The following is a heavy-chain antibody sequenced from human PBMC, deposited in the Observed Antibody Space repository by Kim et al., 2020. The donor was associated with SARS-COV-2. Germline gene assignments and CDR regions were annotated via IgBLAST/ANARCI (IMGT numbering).Heavy chain of an antibody. CDR1: GFAFRGYA. J-gene: IGHJ6*02. D-gene: IGHD3-16*01. CDR2: ISGSGDKT. V-gene: IGHV3-23*01. Sequence: GGSLRLSCEASGFAFRGYAMSWVRQAPGKGLKWVSAISGSGDKTYDAESVKGRFTISRDNSKNMLFLQMNSLRAEDTAMYFCAKDRNGGNSRNYGMDVWGQGTAVTVSS. CDR3: AKDRNGGNSRNYGMDV.